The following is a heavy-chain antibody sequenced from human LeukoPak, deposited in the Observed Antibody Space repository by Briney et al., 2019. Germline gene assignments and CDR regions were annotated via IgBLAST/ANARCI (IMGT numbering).Heavy chain of an antibody. Sequence: SETLSLTCTVSGGSIGSGIYYWSWIRQPAGKGLEWIGRIYTSGSTNYNPSLKSRVTKSVDTSKNQFSLKLSSVTAADTAVYYCASEGYYYGSSDAFDIWGQGTMVTVSS. D-gene: IGHD3-10*01. V-gene: IGHV4-61*02. CDR2: IYTSGST. CDR1: GGSIGSGIYY. CDR3: ASEGYYYGSSDAFDI. J-gene: IGHJ3*02.